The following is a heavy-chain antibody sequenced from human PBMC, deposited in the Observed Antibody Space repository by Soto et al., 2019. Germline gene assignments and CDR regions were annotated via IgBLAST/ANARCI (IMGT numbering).Heavy chain of an antibody. V-gene: IGHV6-1*01. Sequence: SQPLSLTVAMSGDNVSSNSAYWNCIKPSPSRGLEWLGRTYYRSKWYNDYAVSVKSRITINPDTSKNQFSLQLNSVTPEDTAVYYCARTNLRSSYGMDVWGQGPTVTVPS. J-gene: IGHJ6*02. D-gene: IGHD6-6*01. CDR3: ARTNLRSSYGMDV. CDR2: TYYRSKWYN. CDR1: GDNVSSNSAY.